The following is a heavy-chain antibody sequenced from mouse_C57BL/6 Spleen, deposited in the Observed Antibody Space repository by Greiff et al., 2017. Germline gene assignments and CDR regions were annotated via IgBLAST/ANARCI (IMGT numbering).Heavy chain of an antibody. CDR2: IDPSDSYT. D-gene: IGHD2-5*01. Sequence: QVQLQQPGAELVKPGASVKLSCKASGYTFTSYWMQWVKQRPGQGLEWIGEIDPSDSYTNYNQKFKGKATLTVDTSSSTAYMQLSSLTSEDSAVYYCARLYYSNGDVWGTGTTVTVSS. CDR1: GYTFTSYW. CDR3: ARLYYSNGDV. J-gene: IGHJ1*03. V-gene: IGHV1-50*01.